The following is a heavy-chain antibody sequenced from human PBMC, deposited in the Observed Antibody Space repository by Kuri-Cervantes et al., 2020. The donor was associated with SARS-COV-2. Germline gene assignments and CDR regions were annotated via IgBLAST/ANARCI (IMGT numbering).Heavy chain of an antibody. CDR3: ARDLIAAADNGALGY. J-gene: IGHJ4*02. Sequence: ASVKVSCKASGYTFTSYGISWVRQAPGQGLEWMGIINPSGGSTSYAQKFQGRVTMTRDTSTSTVYMELSSLRSEDTAVYYCARDLIAAADNGALGYWGQGTLVTVSS. CDR2: INPSGGST. CDR1: GYTFTSYG. D-gene: IGHD6-13*01. V-gene: IGHV1-46*01.